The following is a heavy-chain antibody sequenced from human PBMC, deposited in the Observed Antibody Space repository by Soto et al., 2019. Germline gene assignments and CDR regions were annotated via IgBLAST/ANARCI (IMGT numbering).Heavy chain of an antibody. CDR2: TSSSSSTI. V-gene: IGHV3-48*01. J-gene: IGHJ4*02. Sequence: GGSLRLSCAASGFTFSSYSMNWVRQAPGKGLEWVSYTSSSSSTIYYADSVKGRFTISRDNAKNSLYLQMNSLRAEDTAVYYCAREAIRFLEWSNLIDYWGQGTLVTVSS. CDR1: GFTFSSYS. D-gene: IGHD3-3*01. CDR3: AREAIRFLEWSNLIDY.